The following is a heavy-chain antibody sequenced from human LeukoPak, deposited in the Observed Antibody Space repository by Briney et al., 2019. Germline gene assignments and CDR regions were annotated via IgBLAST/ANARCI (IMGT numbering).Heavy chain of an antibody. D-gene: IGHD2-15*01. J-gene: IGHJ4*02. CDR2: IKSKSDGGIT. V-gene: IGHV3-15*01. CDR3: TTLGYCSGGSCNGY. CDR1: GFTLSNAR. Sequence: PGGSLRLSCAASGFTLSNARTSWVRHAPGKGLEWVVCIKSKSDGGITEYAAPVKGRFTISRDDSKNTLYLQMNSLETEDTAIYYCTTLGYCSGGSCNGYWGQGTLVTVSS.